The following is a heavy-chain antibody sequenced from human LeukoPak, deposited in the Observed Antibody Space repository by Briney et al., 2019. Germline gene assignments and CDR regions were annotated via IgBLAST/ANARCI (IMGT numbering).Heavy chain of an antibody. V-gene: IGHV3-33*06. CDR2: IWSDGSDK. CDR3: AKDAQRGFDHTNALHH. CDR1: KFTFSHYD. Sequence: PGGSLRLSCAASKFTFSHYDMHWVRQAPGKGLEWVAVIWSDGSDKYYADSVKGRFTVSRDNSRNILYLQMDSLRAEDTGVYYCAKDAQRGFDHTNALHHWGPGTLVTVSS. J-gene: IGHJ1*01. D-gene: IGHD2-8*01.